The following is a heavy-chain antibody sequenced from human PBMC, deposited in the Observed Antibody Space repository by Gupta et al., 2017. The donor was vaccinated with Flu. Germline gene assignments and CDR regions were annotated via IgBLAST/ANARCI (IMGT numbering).Heavy chain of an antibody. J-gene: IGHJ4*02. D-gene: IGHD1-20*01. CDR2: INPNSGGT. CDR1: GYTSTGYS. Sequence: VQQLQSGAEVYKPAASVTVSCNASGYTSTGYSFHMVRQAPGQGLGWMGWINPNSGGTKYTKKFQGRITMASDTSISTTYMVLSRLRSDDAAVYYCARDLIRGVNTNYKGYFDYWGQGTLVTVSS. CDR3: ARDLIRGVNTNYKGYFDY. V-gene: IGHV1-2*02.